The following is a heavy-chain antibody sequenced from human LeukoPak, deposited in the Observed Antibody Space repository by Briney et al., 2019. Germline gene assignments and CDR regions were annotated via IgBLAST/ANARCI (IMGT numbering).Heavy chain of an antibody. CDR2: ISTSSRYI. CDR3: ARDRNSGWYQGFDS. J-gene: IGHJ4*02. CDR1: GFTFSSYS. Sequence: GESLRLSCAASGFTFSSYSLNWVRQAPGKGLEWVPSISTSSRYIYYADSVKGRFTISRDNAKNSLYLQMNSLRAEDTAVYYCARDRNSGWYQGFDSWGQGTLVTVFS. D-gene: IGHD6-19*01. V-gene: IGHV3-21*01.